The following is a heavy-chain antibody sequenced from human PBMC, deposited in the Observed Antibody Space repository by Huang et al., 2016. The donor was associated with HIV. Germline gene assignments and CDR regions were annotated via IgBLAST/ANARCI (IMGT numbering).Heavy chain of an antibody. V-gene: IGHV1-69*01. CDR1: GGSFRNFA. D-gene: IGHD3-22*01. J-gene: IGHJ4*02. CDR2: SSPTIGTA. Sequence: QVQLVQSGAEVKKPGSSVKVSCKASGGSFRNFAIGWVRQAPGQGLEWMGGSSPTIGTANYAQKFQGRVTIIADESTSTAYMELSSLRSEDTAVYYCATVDYYDTSGPQRGYFDNWGQGTLVTVSS. CDR3: ATVDYYDTSGPQRGYFDN.